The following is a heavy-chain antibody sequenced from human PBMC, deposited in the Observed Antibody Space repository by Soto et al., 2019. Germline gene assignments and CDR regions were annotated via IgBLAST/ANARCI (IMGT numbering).Heavy chain of an antibody. D-gene: IGHD5-18*01. J-gene: IGHJ6*02. CDR2: IIPIFGTA. V-gene: IGHV1-69*01. CDR1: GGTFSSYA. CDR3: ARGDTAMGTRDHYYCYGMDV. Sequence: QVQLVQSGAEVKKPGSSVKVSCKASGGTFSSYAISWVRQAPGQGLEWMGGIIPIFGTANYAQKFQGRVPITADESTRTAYMELSSLRSEDTAVYSCARGDTAMGTRDHYYCYGMDVWCQGTTLTVSS.